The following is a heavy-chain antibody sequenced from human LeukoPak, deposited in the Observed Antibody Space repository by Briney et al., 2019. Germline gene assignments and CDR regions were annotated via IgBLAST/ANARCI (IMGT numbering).Heavy chain of an antibody. Sequence: GGSLRLSCAASGFTFSSYWMSRVRQAPGKGLEWVTFIRHDNSDRFYADSVKGRFTISSDISKNALYLQMNSLGPEDTAVYYCAREGIDAFDIWGQGTMVTVSS. CDR3: AREGIDAFDI. J-gene: IGHJ3*02. CDR2: IRHDNSDR. V-gene: IGHV3-30*02. CDR1: GFTFSSYW.